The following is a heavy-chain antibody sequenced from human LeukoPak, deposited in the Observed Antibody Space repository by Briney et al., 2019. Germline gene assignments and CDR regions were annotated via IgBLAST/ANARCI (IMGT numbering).Heavy chain of an antibody. Sequence: SETLSLTCAVYGGSFSGYYWSWIRQPPGKGLEWIGEINHSGSTNYNPSLKSRVTISVDTSKNQLSLKLTSVTAADTAVYYCARAGMGSGWYYWGQGTLVTVSS. CDR1: GGSFSGYY. CDR3: ARAGMGSGWYY. CDR2: INHSGST. D-gene: IGHD6-19*01. V-gene: IGHV4-34*01. J-gene: IGHJ4*02.